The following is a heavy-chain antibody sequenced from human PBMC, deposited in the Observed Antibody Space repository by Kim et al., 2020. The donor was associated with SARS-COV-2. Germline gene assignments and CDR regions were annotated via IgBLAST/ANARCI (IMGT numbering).Heavy chain of an antibody. D-gene: IGHD1-26*01. CDR1: GFTFSSYA. Sequence: GGSLRLSCAASGFTFSSYAMSWVRQAPGKGLEWVSAISGSGGSTYYADSVKGRFTISRDNSKNTLYLQMNSLRAEDTAVYYCARQWELPLLAFDIWGQGTMVTVSS. CDR3: ARQWELPLLAFDI. CDR2: ISGSGGST. V-gene: IGHV3-23*01. J-gene: IGHJ3*02.